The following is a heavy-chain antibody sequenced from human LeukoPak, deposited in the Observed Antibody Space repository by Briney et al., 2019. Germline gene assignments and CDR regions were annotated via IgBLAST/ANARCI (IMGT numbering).Heavy chain of an antibody. Sequence: GGSLRLSCAGFTVSSNYMNWVRQAPGKGLEWVSVIYTGGTTYYADSVKGRFTISRDNSKNTMYLQMNSLRAEDTAVYYCARMNYVSSGWGAPFDDWGQGTLVTVSS. D-gene: IGHD3-16*01. J-gene: IGHJ4*02. CDR2: IYTGGTT. CDR3: ARMNYVSSGWGAPFDD. V-gene: IGHV3-66*01. CDR1: GFTVSSNY.